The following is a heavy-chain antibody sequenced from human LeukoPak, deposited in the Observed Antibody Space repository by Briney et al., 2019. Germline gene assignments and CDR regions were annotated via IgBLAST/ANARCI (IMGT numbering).Heavy chain of an antibody. CDR3: ARSDSYTWFDP. CDR1: GYTFTDYY. J-gene: IGHJ5*02. CDR2: IDPDSGGT. Sequence: ASVKVSCKASGYTFTDYYIHWMRQAPGQGLEWMGWIDPDSGGTSYAQKFQGRVTMTRDTSISTVYVELSRLRSDDTAVYYCARSDSYTWFDPWGQGTLVTVSS. D-gene: IGHD2-15*01. V-gene: IGHV1-2*02.